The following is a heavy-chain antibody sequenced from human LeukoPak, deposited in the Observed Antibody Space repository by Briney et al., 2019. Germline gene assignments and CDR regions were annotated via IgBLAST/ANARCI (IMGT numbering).Heavy chain of an antibody. V-gene: IGHV4-38-2*02. J-gene: IGHJ4*02. CDR2: IYHSGST. CDR1: AYSISSDYY. CDR3: ARVGSPYCGGNCYLIDY. D-gene: IGHD2-21*02. Sequence: SETLSLTCTVSAYSISSDYYWGWIRQPPGKGLEWIGIIYHSGSTYYSPSLKSRVTISIDTSKDQFSLKLTSVTAADTAVYYCARVGSPYCGGNCYLIDYWGQGTLVTVSS.